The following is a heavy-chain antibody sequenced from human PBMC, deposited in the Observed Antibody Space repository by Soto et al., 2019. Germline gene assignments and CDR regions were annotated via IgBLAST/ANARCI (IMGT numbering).Heavy chain of an antibody. CDR2: ISWNSNTI. CDR3: AKDTGPN. Sequence: GGSLSLSCAASGFTFDNYAMHWVRPAPGKGLEWVSGISWNSNTIAYADSVKGRFTISRDNAKNSLYLQMNSLRAEDTAFYYCAKDTGPNWGQGTLVTVSS. V-gene: IGHV3-9*01. CDR1: GFTFDNYA. J-gene: IGHJ4*02.